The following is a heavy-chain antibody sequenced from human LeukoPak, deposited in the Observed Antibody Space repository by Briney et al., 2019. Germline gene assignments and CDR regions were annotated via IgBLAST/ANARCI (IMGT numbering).Heavy chain of an antibody. J-gene: IGHJ4*02. V-gene: IGHV4-59*01. Sequence: KPSETLSLTCTVSGDSINSYYWNWIRQPPRKGLEWIGYIYYSGRTDYNPSLKGRVTISVDTSKHQFSMKLKSVTAADTAVYFCARRAGYTSSWYEYWGQGTLVTVSS. CDR3: ARRAGYTSSWYEY. D-gene: IGHD6-13*01. CDR2: IYYSGRT. CDR1: GDSINSYY.